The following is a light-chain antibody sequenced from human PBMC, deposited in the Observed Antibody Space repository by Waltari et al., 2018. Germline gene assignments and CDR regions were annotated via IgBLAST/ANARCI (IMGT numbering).Light chain of an antibody. CDR1: QNIASW. V-gene: IGKV1-5*03. Sequence: DTQLSQFPSTLAASVGDRVTITCRASQNIASWVAWYQHKPGKAPNLLIYKASTLESGVPSRFSGSGSGTVFTLTISSLRPDDFATYYCQQYNSYSALTFGGGTRVEIK. CDR3: QQYNSYSALT. CDR2: KAS. J-gene: IGKJ4*01.